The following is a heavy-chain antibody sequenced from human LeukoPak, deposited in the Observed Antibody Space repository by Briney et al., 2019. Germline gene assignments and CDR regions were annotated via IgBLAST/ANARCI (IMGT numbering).Heavy chain of an antibody. CDR1: GFTFSGSA. CDR2: IRSKANTYAT. Sequence: PGGSLRLSXAASGFTFSGSAMHWVRQASGKGLEWVGHIRSKANTYATAYAASVKGRFTISRDDSKNTAYLQMNSLKTEDTAVYYCAGQSGSYFGWYFDLWGRGTLVTVSS. D-gene: IGHD1-26*01. V-gene: IGHV3-73*01. CDR3: AGQSGSYFGWYFDL. J-gene: IGHJ2*01.